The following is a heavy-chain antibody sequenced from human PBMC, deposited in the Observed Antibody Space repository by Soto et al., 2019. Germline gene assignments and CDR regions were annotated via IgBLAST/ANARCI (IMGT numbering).Heavy chain of an antibody. J-gene: IGHJ4*01. Sequence: SETLSLTCTVSGGSISSGGYYWNWIRQHPGKGLEWIGYIYYSVSTYYNPSLKSRVIISVDTSKNQFSLKLSSVTAADTAVYYCARNDYREFYFDYWGHGTLVTVSS. CDR2: IYYSVST. V-gene: IGHV4-31*03. CDR3: ARNDYREFYFDY. CDR1: GGSISSGGYY. D-gene: IGHD4-17*01.